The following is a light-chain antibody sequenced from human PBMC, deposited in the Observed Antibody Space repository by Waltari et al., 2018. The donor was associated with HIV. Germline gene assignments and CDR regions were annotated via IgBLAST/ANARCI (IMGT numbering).Light chain of an antibody. CDR3: SSYTSSSTLRV. V-gene: IGLV2-14*01. Sequence: QSALTQPASVSGSPGQSITISCTGTSSDVGGSNYVSWYQQHPGKAPKLMIYEFSNRPSGVSNRFPCSKSRNTASLTISWLQAVDEAYYYCSSYTSSSTLRVFGGGTKLTVL. J-gene: IGLJ3*02. CDR2: EFS. CDR1: SSDVGGSNY.